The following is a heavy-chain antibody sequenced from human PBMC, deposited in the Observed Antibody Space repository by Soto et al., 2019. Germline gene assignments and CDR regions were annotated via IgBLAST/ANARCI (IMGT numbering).Heavy chain of an antibody. Sequence: PGGSLRLSCAASGFTFRNYAMSWVRQAPGKGLEWVSAISGSGSSTYYADSVKGRFTISRDNSKNTLYLQMYSLRADDTAIYYCSKQAQAVADRGPLFDSWGQGTVITVSS. CDR1: GFTFRNYA. V-gene: IGHV3-23*01. J-gene: IGHJ4*02. CDR2: ISGSGSST. CDR3: SKQAQAVADRGPLFDS.